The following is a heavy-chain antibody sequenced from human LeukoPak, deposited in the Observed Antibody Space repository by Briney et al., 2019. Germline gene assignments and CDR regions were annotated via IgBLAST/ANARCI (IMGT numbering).Heavy chain of an antibody. V-gene: IGHV3-48*01. D-gene: IGHD2-8*01. Sequence: GGSLRLSCAASGFSFSGYSMNWVRQTPGKGLEWVSYISGSSSTIFSADSVKGRFTISRDNARNSLYLQMNSLRGEDTAVYYCVRLRAGVYFDYWGQGTLVTVSS. CDR3: VRLRAGVYFDY. CDR2: ISGSSSTI. CDR1: GFSFSGYS. J-gene: IGHJ4*02.